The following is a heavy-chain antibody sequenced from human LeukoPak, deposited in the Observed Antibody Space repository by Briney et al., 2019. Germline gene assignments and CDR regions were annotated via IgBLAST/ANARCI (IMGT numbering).Heavy chain of an antibody. Sequence: PGGSLRLSCAASGXTFSSYSMNWVRQAPGKGLEWISYISYSSSAIYYEDSVKGRFTISRDNAKNSLYLQMNSLRDEDTAVYYCARDSYGSSGYYYVSDYWGQGTLVTVSS. CDR3: ARDSYGSSGYYYVSDY. CDR2: ISYSSSAI. J-gene: IGHJ4*02. D-gene: IGHD3-22*01. CDR1: GXTFSSYS. V-gene: IGHV3-48*02.